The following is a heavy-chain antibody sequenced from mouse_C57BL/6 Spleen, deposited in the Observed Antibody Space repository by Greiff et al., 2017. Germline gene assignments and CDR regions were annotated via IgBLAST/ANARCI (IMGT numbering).Heavy chain of an antibody. D-gene: IGHD2-2*01. CDR3: ARSGYDEGTWFAY. J-gene: IGHJ3*01. CDR1: GYAFSSYW. Sequence: QVQLKQSGAELVKPGASVKISCKASGYAFSSYWLNWVKQRPGKGLEWIGQIYPGDGDTNYNGKFKGKATLTADKSSSTAYMQLSSLTSEDSAVYFCARSGYDEGTWFAYWGQGTLVTVSA. V-gene: IGHV1-80*01. CDR2: IYPGDGDT.